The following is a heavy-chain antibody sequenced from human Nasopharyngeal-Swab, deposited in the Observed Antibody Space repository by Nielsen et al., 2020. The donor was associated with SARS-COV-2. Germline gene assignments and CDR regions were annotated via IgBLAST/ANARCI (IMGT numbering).Heavy chain of an antibody. Sequence: ASVKVSCKASGYTFTGYYMHWVRQAPGQGLEWMGWINPNSGGTNYAQKFQGWVTMTRDTSISTAYMELSRLRSDDTAVYYCARGPPAASREYYYYYYYMDVWGKGTTVTVSS. J-gene: IGHJ6*03. CDR3: ARGPPAASREYYYYYYYMDV. D-gene: IGHD2-2*01. CDR2: INPNSGGT. V-gene: IGHV1-2*04. CDR1: GYTFTGYY.